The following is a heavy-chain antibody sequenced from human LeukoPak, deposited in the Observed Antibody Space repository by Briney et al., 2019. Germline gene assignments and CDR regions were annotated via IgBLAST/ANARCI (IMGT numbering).Heavy chain of an antibody. CDR2: IRQDGSEK. V-gene: IGHV3-7*04. CDR1: GFTFSSYW. CDR3: SRAVSSGYYNLYFDF. D-gene: IGHD3-3*01. J-gene: IGHJ4*02. Sequence: GGSLRLSCSASGFTFSSYWMNWVRQAPGKGLEWVANIRQDGSEKFYVDSVKGRLTISRDNAKNSLYLQMNYLRAEDTAVYYCSRAVSSGYYNLYFDFWGQGSLVTVSS.